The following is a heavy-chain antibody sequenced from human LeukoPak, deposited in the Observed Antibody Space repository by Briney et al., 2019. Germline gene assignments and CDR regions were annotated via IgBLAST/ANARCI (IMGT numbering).Heavy chain of an antibody. V-gene: IGHV3-48*04. D-gene: IGHD3-16*01. CDR3: ARVGWAARGWFDP. CDR1: GFTFSSYS. J-gene: IGHJ5*02. Sequence: GSLKLSCAASGFTFSSYSMNWVRQAPGKGLEWVSYISSSSSTIYYADSVKGRFTISRDNAKNSLYLQMNSLRAEDTAVYYCARVGWAARGWFDPWGQGTLVTVSS. CDR2: ISSSSSTI.